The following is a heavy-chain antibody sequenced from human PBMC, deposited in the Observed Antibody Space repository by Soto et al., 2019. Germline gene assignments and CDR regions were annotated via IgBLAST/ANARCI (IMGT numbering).Heavy chain of an antibody. CDR2: IYYSGST. CDR1: GGSISSSSDY. CDR3: ASGGVDTAMVIDY. Sequence: PSETLSLTCTVSGGSISSSSDYWGWIRQPPGKGLEWIGSIYYSGSTHYNPSLKSRVTISVDTSKNQFSLKLSSVTAADTAVYYCASGGVDTAMVIDYWGQGTLVTVSS. D-gene: IGHD5-18*01. V-gene: IGHV4-39*01. J-gene: IGHJ4*02.